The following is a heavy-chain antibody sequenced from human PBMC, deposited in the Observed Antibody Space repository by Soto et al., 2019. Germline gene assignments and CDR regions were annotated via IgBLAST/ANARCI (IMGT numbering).Heavy chain of an antibody. Sequence: GGSLRLSCAASGFTFTSYGMHWVRQAPGKGLEWMALILHDGSAEYYADSVRGRFTISRDNSKNTLYLQMNSLRAEDTAVYYCARSRDGYSFYFYYGMDGWGQGTTVTVSS. J-gene: IGHJ6*02. CDR3: ARSRDGYSFYFYYGMDG. V-gene: IGHV3-30*03. CDR2: ILHDGSAE. D-gene: IGHD4-4*01. CDR1: GFTFTSYG.